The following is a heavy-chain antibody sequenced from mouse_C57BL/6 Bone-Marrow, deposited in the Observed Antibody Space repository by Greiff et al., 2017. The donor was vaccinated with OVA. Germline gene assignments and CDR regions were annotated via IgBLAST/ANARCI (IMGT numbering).Heavy chain of an antibody. CDR3: TTLSSYSYYAMDY. Sequence: VQLQQSGAELVRPGASVKLSCTASGFNIKDDYMHWVKQRHEQGLEWIGWIDPENGDTEYASKFHGKATITADTSSNTAYLQLSSLTSEDTAVYYCTTLSSYSYYAMDYWGQGTSVTVSS. J-gene: IGHJ4*01. CDR1: GFNIKDDY. V-gene: IGHV14-4*01. CDR2: IDPENGDT. D-gene: IGHD1-1*01.